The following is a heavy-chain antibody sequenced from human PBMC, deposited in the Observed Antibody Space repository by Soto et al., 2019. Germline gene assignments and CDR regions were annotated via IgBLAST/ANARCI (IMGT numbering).Heavy chain of an antibody. D-gene: IGHD5-18*01. CDR3: AREGERGYSPGL. Sequence: QVQLQESGPGLVKPSGTLSVTCAVSGDSISSGKWWSWVRQPPGKGLEWIGEIFHSGSTNCNPSLKIRVTISVDKSENHFSLKLNSVTAADTAVYYCAREGERGYSPGLWGQGTLVTVSS. CDR1: GDSISSGKW. J-gene: IGHJ4*02. CDR2: IFHSGST. V-gene: IGHV4-4*02.